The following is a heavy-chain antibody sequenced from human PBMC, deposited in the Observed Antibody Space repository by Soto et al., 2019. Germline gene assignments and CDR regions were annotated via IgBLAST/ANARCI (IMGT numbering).Heavy chain of an antibody. Sequence: QVQLVESGGGVVQPGRSLRLSCAASGFTFSSYGMHWVRQAPGKGLEWVAVISYDGSNKYYADSVKGRFTISRDNSKNTLYLQMNSLRAEDTAVYYCAKDNSGRALDYWGQGTLVTVSS. J-gene: IGHJ4*02. CDR2: ISYDGSNK. D-gene: IGHD1-26*01. CDR1: GFTFSSYG. CDR3: AKDNSGRALDY. V-gene: IGHV3-30*18.